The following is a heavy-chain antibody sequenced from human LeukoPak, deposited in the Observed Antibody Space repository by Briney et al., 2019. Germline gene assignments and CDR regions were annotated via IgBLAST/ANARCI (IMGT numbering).Heavy chain of an antibody. J-gene: IGHJ4*02. CDR2: INHSGST. CDR1: GGSFSGYY. CDR3: ARDLGNWGSLGY. V-gene: IGHV4-34*01. Sequence: SETLSLTCAVYGGSFSGYYLSWIRQPPGKGLEWIGEINHSGSTNYNPSLKSRATISVDTSKNQFSLKLSSVTAADTAVYYCARDLGNWGSLGYWGQGTLVTVSS. D-gene: IGHD7-27*01.